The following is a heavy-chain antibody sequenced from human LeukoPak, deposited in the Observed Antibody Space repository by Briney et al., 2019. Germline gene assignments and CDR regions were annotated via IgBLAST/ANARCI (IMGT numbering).Heavy chain of an antibody. J-gene: IGHJ4*02. V-gene: IGHV4-38-2*02. CDR2: INHSGST. D-gene: IGHD5-18*01. CDR3: ARSWGSLGRLWLHY. CDR1: GFSISSGYY. Sequence: PSETLSLTCTVSGFSISSGYYWGWIRQPPGKGLEWIGEINHSGSTNYNPSLKSRVTISVDTSKNQFSLKLSSVTAADTAVYYCARSWGSLGRLWLHYWGQGTLVTVSS.